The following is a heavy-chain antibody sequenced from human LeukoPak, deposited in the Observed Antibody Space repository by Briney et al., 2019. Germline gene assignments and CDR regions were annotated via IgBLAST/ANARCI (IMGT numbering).Heavy chain of an antibody. CDR1: GGSISNLY. CDR3: ARDSGTTGEVKFDP. D-gene: IGHD3-10*01. J-gene: IGHJ5*02. Sequence: SETLSLTCSVSGGSISNLYLSWIRQPAGKGLEWIGRIYVSGRIDYNPSLRSRVTMSVDTSKNQLSLRGRSVTAADTGVYYCARDSGTTGEVKFDPWGQGTLVTVSS. CDR2: IYVSGRI. V-gene: IGHV4-4*07.